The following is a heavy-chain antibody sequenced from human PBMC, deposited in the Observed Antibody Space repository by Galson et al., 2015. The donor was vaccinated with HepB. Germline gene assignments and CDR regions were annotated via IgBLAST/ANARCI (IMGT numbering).Heavy chain of an antibody. CDR1: GFTYSRYG. CDR3: AKEGGSTGFWSGYSDITEHYNSYYMDV. CDR2: IAEHGRNE. J-gene: IGHJ6*03. V-gene: IGHV3-30*18. D-gene: IGHD3-3*01. Sequence: LRRSGEAPGFTYSRYGVHWVRHARGQERVGITAIAEHGRNECYAQSAKGRFTIPRDPSKNTLYLQMDSLSPDDTGVYYFAKEGGSTGFWSGYSDITEHYNSYYMDVWGRGTTVTVSS.